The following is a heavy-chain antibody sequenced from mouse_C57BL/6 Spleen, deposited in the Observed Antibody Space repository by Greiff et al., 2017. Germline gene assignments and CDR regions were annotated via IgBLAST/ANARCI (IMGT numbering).Heavy chain of an antibody. CDR1: GFTFSDYG. J-gene: IGHJ1*03. CDR2: ISSGSSTI. Sequence: EVKVEESGGGLVKPGGSLKLSCAASGFTFSDYGMHWVRQAPEKGLEWVAYISSGSSTIYYADTVKGRFTISRDNAKNTLFLQMTSLRSEDTAMYYCARGNWDGYFDVWGTGTTVTVSS. V-gene: IGHV5-17*01. CDR3: ARGNWDGYFDV. D-gene: IGHD4-1*01.